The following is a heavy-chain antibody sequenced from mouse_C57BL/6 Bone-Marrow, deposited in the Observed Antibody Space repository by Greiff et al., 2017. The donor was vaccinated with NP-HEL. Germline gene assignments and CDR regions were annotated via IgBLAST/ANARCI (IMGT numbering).Heavy chain of an antibody. Sequence: QVQLQQSGPELVKPGASVKISCKASGYTFTDYYINWVKQRPGQGLEWIGWIFPGSGSTYYNEKFKGKATLTVDKSSSTAYMLLSSLTSEDSAVYFGARGFDGSSYGWYFDVWGTGTTVTVSS. J-gene: IGHJ1*03. CDR1: GYTFTDYY. CDR3: ARGFDGSSYGWYFDV. D-gene: IGHD1-1*01. CDR2: IFPGSGST. V-gene: IGHV1-75*01.